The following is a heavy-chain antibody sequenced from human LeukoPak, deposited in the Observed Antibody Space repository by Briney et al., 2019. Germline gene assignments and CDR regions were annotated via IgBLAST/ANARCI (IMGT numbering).Heavy chain of an antibody. D-gene: IGHD1-14*01. CDR2: INPTLGIA. J-gene: IGHJ4*02. V-gene: IGHV1-69*04. Sequence: ASVKVSCKSSGGTFGGGGSNTYAINWVRQARGQGLEWLGRINPTLGIANYPQKFQGRVTITADGTATTAYMELRGLRSDDTAVYYCAREACREMRLTWPSLGGQDCRYDRWGQGTLFTVSS. CDR1: GGTFGGGGSNTYA. CDR3: AREACREMRLTWPSLGGQDCRYDR.